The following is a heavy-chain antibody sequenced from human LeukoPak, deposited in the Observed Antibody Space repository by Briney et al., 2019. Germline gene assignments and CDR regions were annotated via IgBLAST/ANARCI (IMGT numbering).Heavy chain of an antibody. CDR1: GYTFTGYY. J-gene: IGHJ5*02. CDR3: ARDGVVAATPYNWFDP. V-gene: IGHV1-2*02. D-gene: IGHD2-15*01. CDR2: INPNSGGT. Sequence: GASVKVSCKASGYTFTGYYVHWVRQAPGQGLEWMGWINPNSGGTNYAQTFQGRVTMTRDTSISTAYMELSRLKSDDTAVYYCARDGVVAATPYNWFDPWGQGTLVTVSS.